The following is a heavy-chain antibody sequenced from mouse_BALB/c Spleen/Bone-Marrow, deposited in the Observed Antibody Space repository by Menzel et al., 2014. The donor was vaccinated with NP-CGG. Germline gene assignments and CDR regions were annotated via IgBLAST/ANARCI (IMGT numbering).Heavy chain of an antibody. CDR2: VNPNNGGT. J-gene: IGHJ4*01. D-gene: IGHD1-2*01. CDR3: ARKDYGYNYVMDY. Sequence: EVKLMESGPELVKPGASVKISYKTSGYTLTEYTMHWVKQSHGKSLEWIGGVNPNNGGTIYNQKFKGKATLTVDKSSSTAYMELRSLTSEDSAVYYCARKDYGYNYVMDYWGQGTSVTVSS. V-gene: IGHV1-18*01. CDR1: GYTLTEYT.